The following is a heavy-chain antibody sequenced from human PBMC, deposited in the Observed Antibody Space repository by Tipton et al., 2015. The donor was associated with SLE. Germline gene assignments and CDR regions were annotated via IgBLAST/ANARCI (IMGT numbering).Heavy chain of an antibody. CDR3: ARLYRLEFFDN. D-gene: IGHD3-3*02. Sequence: GLVKPSETLSLTCAVSGGSISSDGYSWSWIRQPPGKGLEWIGYIYHNGNTYYSPSLKSRVTISMDMSGNQFSLDLASVTAADTAVYYCARLYRLEFFDNWGRGTLVTVSS. V-gene: IGHV4-30-2*01. CDR1: GGSISSDGYS. CDR2: IYHNGNT. J-gene: IGHJ4*02.